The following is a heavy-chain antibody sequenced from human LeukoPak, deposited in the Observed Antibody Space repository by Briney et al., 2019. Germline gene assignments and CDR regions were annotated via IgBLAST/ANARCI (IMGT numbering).Heavy chain of an antibody. CDR2: IYYSGST. D-gene: IGHD3-10*02. V-gene: IGHV4-59*01. CDR1: GGSISSYY. CDR3: ARGHSGRGGIDP. Sequence: PSETLSLTCTVSGGSISSYYGNWIRQPPGKGLEWIGYIYYSGSTNYNPSLKSRVTISVGTSKNQFSLKLSSVTAADTAVYYCARGHSGRGGIDPWGQGTLVTVSS. J-gene: IGHJ5*02.